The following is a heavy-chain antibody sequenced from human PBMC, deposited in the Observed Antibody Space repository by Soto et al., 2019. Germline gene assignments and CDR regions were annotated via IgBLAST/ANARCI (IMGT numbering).Heavy chain of an antibody. Sequence: QVQLVQSGAEVKKPGSSVKVSCKASGGTFSTYAISWVRQAPGQGLEWMGGIIPIFNTANYPQKFQVRVTITADASTSTAYMEVSSLRSDDTAVYYCARDGGYDPSYYYYGMDVWGQGTTVIVSS. V-gene: IGHV1-69*01. D-gene: IGHD5-12*01. CDR1: GGTFSTYA. CDR3: ARDGGYDPSYYYYGMDV. J-gene: IGHJ6*02. CDR2: IIPIFNTA.